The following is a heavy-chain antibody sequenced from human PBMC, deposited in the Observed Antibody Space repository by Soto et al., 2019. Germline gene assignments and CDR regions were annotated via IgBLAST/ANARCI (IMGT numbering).Heavy chain of an antibody. D-gene: IGHD2-8*02. J-gene: IGHJ4*02. CDR2: INHSGST. V-gene: IGHV4-34*01. Sequence: QVQLQQWGAGLLKPSETLSLTCAVYGGSFSGYYWTWIRQPPGTGLEWIGEINHSGSTNYNPSLKSRVTISVDTPKNQFSLKLPSVTAADTAVYYCARDKITGLFAYWGQGTLVTVSS. CDR1: GGSFSGYY. CDR3: ARDKITGLFAY.